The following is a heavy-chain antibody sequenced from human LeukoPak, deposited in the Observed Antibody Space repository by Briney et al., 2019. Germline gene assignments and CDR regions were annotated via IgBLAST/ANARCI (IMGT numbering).Heavy chain of an antibody. CDR3: ARDGSNWSNDYYHGVDV. CDR1: GGSISSGGYS. Sequence: PSETLSLTCAVSGGSISSGGYSWSWIRQPPGKGLEWIGYIYHSGSTYYNPSLKSRVTISVDTSKNQFSLKLSSVTAADTAVYYCARDGSNWSNDYYHGVDVRGQGTTVTVSS. V-gene: IGHV4-30-2*01. D-gene: IGHD4-11*01. J-gene: IGHJ6*02. CDR2: IYHSGST.